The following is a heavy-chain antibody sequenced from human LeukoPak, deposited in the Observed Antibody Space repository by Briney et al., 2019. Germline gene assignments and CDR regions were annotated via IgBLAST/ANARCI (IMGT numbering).Heavy chain of an antibody. CDR1: GFTFSSYP. J-gene: IGHJ5*02. V-gene: IGHV3-23*01. CDR2: LSGDGRRT. CDR3: AQGGSLTSSRFTWFDP. Sequence: HPGESLRLSCAASGFTFSSYPMTWLRQAPGKGLEWVSSLSGDGRRTYYADSVKGRFTLSSDNSKNTLYLQMNNLRAEDTAVYYCAQGGSLTSSRFTWFDPWGQGTLVTVSS. D-gene: IGHD4/OR15-4a*01.